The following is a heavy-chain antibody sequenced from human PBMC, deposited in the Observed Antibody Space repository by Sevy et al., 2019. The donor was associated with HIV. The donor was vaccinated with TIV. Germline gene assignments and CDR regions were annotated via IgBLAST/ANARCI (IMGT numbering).Heavy chain of an antibody. CDR2: IYGSRGVT. V-gene: IGHV3-23*01. D-gene: IGHD3-22*01. J-gene: IGHJ3*02. Sequence: GGSLRLSCAASGFTFSSYALNWVRQAPGKGLEWVSTIYGSRGVTYYADYVKGRFTISRDNPKNTLYLQMNSLRTEDTAVYFCAGGRYDSSGSFDAFDICGQGTMVTVSS. CDR1: GFTFSSYA. CDR3: AGGRYDSSGSFDAFDI.